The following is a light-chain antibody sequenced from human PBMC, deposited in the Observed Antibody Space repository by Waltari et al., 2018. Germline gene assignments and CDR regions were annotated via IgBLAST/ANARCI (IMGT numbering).Light chain of an antibody. J-gene: IGKJ4*01. CDR3: QEYDSLPVT. CDR1: KSVKND. V-gene: IGKV1-5*03. CDR2: KTS. Sequence: TCRASKSVKNDLAWDQQASGKAPRDLIHKTSRLESGEPSRFSGSVYGTEFTLTISSLQPDDFATYYYQEYDSLPVTYGGGTKVEI.